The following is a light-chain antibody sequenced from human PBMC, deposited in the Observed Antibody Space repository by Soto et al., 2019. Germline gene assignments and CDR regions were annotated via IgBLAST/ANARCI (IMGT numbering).Light chain of an antibody. Sequence: QSVLTQPPSASGTPGQRVTISCSGSSSNIGSNTVNWYQQLPGTAPKLLIYSNNQRPSGVPDRFSGSKSGTSASLAISGLQSEDEADYYCAAWDDRLNGYVFRTVTKVTVL. CDR3: AAWDDRLNGYV. CDR2: SNN. CDR1: SSNIGSNT. V-gene: IGLV1-44*01. J-gene: IGLJ1*01.